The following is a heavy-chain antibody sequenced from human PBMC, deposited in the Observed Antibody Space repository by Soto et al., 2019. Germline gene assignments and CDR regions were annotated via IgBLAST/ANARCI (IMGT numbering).Heavy chain of an antibody. Sequence: TSETLSLTCTVSGGSISSGSYYWSWFRQHPGEGLEWIGYIYYGGSTYYNPSLKSRVTISVDTSKNHFSLKLSSVTAADTAVYYCAREGGDGVDYWGQGTLVTVSS. V-gene: IGHV4-31*03. CDR1: GGSISSGSYY. CDR2: IYYGGST. J-gene: IGHJ4*02. D-gene: IGHD3-16*01. CDR3: AREGGDGVDY.